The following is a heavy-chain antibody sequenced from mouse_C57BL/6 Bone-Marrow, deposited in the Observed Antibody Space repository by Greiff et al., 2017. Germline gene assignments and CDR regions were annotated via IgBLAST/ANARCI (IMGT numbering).Heavy chain of an antibody. CDR2: FHPYNDDT. Sequence: VKLVESGAELVKPGASVKMSCKASGYTFTTYPIEWMKQTHGKSLEWIGNFHPYNDDTKYNEKFKGKSTFTVEKSSSTVYLEISRVTYDDSVVYYCTLRQLENDAMDDWGQGTSVTVSS. V-gene: IGHV1-47*01. CDR1: GYTFTTYP. D-gene: IGHD6-1*02. J-gene: IGHJ4*01. CDR3: TLRQLENDAMDD.